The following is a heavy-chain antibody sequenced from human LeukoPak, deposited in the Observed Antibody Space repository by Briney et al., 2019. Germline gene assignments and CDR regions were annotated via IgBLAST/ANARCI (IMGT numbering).Heavy chain of an antibody. Sequence: SETLSLTCTVSGDSINSGNSHWTWIRQPPGKGLEWLGSVYDSWNNYYNPSLESRITMSVDTSKNQYSLKLSSVIAADTAVYYCASYFVGNGGRGYWGQGALVTVSS. J-gene: IGHJ4*02. CDR2: VYDSWNN. D-gene: IGHD3-10*02. CDR1: GDSINSGNSH. V-gene: IGHV4-30-4*01. CDR3: ASYFVGNGGRGY.